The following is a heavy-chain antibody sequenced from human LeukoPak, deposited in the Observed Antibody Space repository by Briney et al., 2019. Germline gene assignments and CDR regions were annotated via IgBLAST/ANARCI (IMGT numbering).Heavy chain of an antibody. CDR3: ARGGIAARSFDY. CDR2: IIPIFGTA. CDR1: GGTFSSYA. Sequence: ASVKVSCKASGGTFSSYAISWVRRAPGQGLEWMGGIIPIFGTANYAQKFQGRVTITADESTSTAYMELSSLRSEDTAVYYCARGGIAARSFDYWGQGTLVTVSS. V-gene: IGHV1-69*01. J-gene: IGHJ4*02. D-gene: IGHD6-6*01.